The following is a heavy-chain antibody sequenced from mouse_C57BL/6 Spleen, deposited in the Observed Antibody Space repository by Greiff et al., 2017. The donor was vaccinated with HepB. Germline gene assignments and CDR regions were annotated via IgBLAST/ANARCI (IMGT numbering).Heavy chain of an antibody. CDR2: INPNNGGT. CDR1: GYTFTDYN. J-gene: IGHJ2*01. V-gene: IGHV1-22*01. CDR3: ARGRSYFDY. Sequence: EVKLVESGPELVKPGASVKMSCKASGYTFTDYNMHWVKQSHGKSLEWIGYINPNNGGTSYNQKFKGKATLTVNKSSSTAYMELRSLTSEDSAVYYCARGRSYFDYWGQGTTLTVSS.